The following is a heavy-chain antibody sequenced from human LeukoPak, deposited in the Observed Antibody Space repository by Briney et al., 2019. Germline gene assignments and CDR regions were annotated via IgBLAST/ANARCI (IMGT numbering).Heavy chain of an antibody. Sequence: GSLRLSCAASGFIFTSFDMIWVRQAPGKGLEWVSSISSISTYRHYADSVKDRFTVSRDNAKNSVYLQMNSLRAEDTAVYFCARVRSTYYDTSGPFFDPWGQGTLVAVSA. CDR3: ARVRSTYYDTSGPFFDP. CDR2: ISSISTYR. J-gene: IGHJ5*02. D-gene: IGHD3-22*01. CDR1: GFIFTSFD. V-gene: IGHV3-21*01.